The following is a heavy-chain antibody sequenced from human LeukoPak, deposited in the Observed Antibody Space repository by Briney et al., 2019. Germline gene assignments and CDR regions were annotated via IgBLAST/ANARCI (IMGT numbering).Heavy chain of an antibody. CDR3: ARVSSSWLGVGAFDI. D-gene: IGHD6-13*01. J-gene: IGHJ3*02. CDR2: IYYSGST. CDR1: GSSISCYY. V-gene: IGHV4-59*01. Sequence: PSEILSLTWTVSGSSISCYYWSWIRQPPGKGLGWVGIIYYSGSTNYKHTFKSRVTISVDTSKNQFSMKLSSVTAADTAVYYCARVSSSWLGVGAFDIWGQGTMATVSS.